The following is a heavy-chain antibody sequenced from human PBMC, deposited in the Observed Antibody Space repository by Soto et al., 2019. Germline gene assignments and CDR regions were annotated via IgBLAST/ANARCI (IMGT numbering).Heavy chain of an antibody. J-gene: IGHJ6*02. Sequence: GGSLRLSCAASGFTFSDYYMSWIRQAPGKGLEWVSYISSSGSTIYYADSVKGRFTISRDNSKNTLYLQMNSLRAEDTAVYYCAKDLASIIVVVPAANGIDVWGQGTTVTVSS. V-gene: IGHV3-11*01. CDR3: AKDLASIIVVVPAANGIDV. CDR1: GFTFSDYY. D-gene: IGHD2-2*01. CDR2: ISSSGSTI.